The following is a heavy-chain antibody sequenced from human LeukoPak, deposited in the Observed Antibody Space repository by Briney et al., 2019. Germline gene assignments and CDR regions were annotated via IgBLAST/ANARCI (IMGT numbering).Heavy chain of an antibody. CDR3: AKNGGGQCYSHLDS. J-gene: IGHJ4*02. Sequence: GGSLRLSCAASGFAFSNYAMTWVRQAPGKGLEWVSGISGSGGSTYYVDSVKGRFTISRDNSKNTLYLQMNSLREEDTALYFCAKNGGGQCYSHLDSWGQGNLVTVSS. CDR1: GFAFSNYA. CDR2: ISGSGGST. D-gene: IGHD2-21*01. V-gene: IGHV3-23*01.